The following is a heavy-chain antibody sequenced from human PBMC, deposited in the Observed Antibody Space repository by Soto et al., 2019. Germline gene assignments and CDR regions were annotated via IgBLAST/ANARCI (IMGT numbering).Heavy chain of an antibody. CDR3: ARADIVVVPAGTYYYYYGMDV. V-gene: IGHV4-31*03. D-gene: IGHD2-2*01. Sequence: KTSETLSLTCTVAGGSISSGGYYWSWIRQHPGKGLEWIGYIYYSGSTYYNPSLKSRVTISVDTSKNQFSLKLSSVTAADTAVYYCARADIVVVPAGTYYYYYGMDVWGQGTTVTVSS. CDR2: IYYSGST. J-gene: IGHJ6*02. CDR1: GGSISSGGYY.